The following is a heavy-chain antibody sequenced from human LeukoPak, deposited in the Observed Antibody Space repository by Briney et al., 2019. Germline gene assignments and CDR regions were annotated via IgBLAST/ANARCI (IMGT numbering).Heavy chain of an antibody. CDR1: GYTLTELS. V-gene: IGHV1-24*01. CDR2: FDPEDGET. J-gene: IGHJ6*02. CDR3: ATHSGIVVVPAAVHYYYYGMDV. D-gene: IGHD2-2*01. Sequence: ASVKVSCKVSGYTLTELSMHWVRQAPGKGLGWMGGFDPEDGETIYAQKFQGRVTMTEDTSTDTAYMELSSLRSEDTAVYYCATHSGIVVVPAAVHYYYYGMDVWGQGTTVTVSS.